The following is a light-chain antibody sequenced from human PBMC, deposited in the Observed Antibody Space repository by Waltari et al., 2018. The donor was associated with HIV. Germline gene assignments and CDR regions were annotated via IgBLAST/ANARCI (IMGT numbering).Light chain of an antibody. J-gene: IGLJ3*02. V-gene: IGLV3-25*03. CDR2: KDS. CDR3: QSADSSGSSWV. CDR1: SLPKQY. Sequence: SYELTQPPSVSVSPGQTARITCSGDSLPKQYVYWYQQRPGRAPVLLIYKDSGRPSAIPERFSGSRSGTTVTLTISGVQADDEADYYCQSADSSGSSWVFGGGTKLTV.